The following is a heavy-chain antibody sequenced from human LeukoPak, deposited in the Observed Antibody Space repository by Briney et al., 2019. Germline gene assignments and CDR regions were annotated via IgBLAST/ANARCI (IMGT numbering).Heavy chain of an antibody. D-gene: IGHD5-18*01. CDR1: GGSISSYY. Sequence: SETLSLTCTVSGGSISSYYWSWIRQSPGKGLEWIGYIYYRGSTNYNPSLKSRVTISVDTSKNQFSLILTSVTAADTAVYHCARVRSGYSYGPFDYWGQGTLVTVSS. V-gene: IGHV4-59*01. J-gene: IGHJ4*02. CDR2: IYYRGST. CDR3: ARVRSGYSYGPFDY.